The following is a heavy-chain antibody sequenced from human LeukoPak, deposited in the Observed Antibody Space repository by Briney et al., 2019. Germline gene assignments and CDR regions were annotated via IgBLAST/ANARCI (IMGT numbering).Heavy chain of an antibody. CDR1: GCTFTSYY. CDR3: ARELTTVTTFEYFQH. D-gene: IGHD4-17*01. V-gene: IGHV1-2*02. J-gene: IGHJ1*01. Sequence: GASVKVSCKASGCTFTSYYMHWVRQAPGQGLEWMGWINPNSGGTNYAQKFQGRVTITRDRSISTAYMELSRLRSDHTAVYYCARELTTVTTFEYFQHWGQGTLVTVSS. CDR2: INPNSGGT.